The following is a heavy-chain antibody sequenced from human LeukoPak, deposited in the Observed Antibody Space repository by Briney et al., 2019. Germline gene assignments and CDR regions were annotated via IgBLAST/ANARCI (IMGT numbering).Heavy chain of an antibody. J-gene: IGHJ3*02. Sequence: GRSLRLSCAASGFTFVNYGFHWVRQAPVKALEWVAFISYNGNRKYGDSVKGRFTISRDNSKNTLYLQMNGLRPEDTAVYYCARDPLDISRWANAFDIWGQGTMVTVSS. D-gene: IGHD2-2*03. CDR1: GFTFVNYG. CDR2: ISYNGNR. CDR3: ARDPLDISRWANAFDI. V-gene: IGHV3-30-3*01.